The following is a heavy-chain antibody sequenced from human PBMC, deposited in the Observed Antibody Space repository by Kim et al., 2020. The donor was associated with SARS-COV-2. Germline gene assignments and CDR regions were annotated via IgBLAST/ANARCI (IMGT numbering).Heavy chain of an antibody. Sequence: GGSLRLSCAASGFTFSRYAVTWVRQAPGKGLEWVSTITGRGSDTYYTESVKGRFTISRDNSENTLHLQMNSLRAEDTAVYYCAKGPADGSVDWFVPWVPG. CDR2: ITGRGSDT. D-gene: IGHD3-10*01. CDR1: GFTFSRYA. V-gene: IGHV3-23*01. J-gene: IGHJ5*02. CDR3: AKGPADGSVDWFVP.